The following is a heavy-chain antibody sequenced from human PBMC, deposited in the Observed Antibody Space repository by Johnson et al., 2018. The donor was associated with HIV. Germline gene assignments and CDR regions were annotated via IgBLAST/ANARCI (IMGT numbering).Heavy chain of an antibody. Sequence: QVQLVESGGGLVKPGGSLRLSCAASGFIFSDHYMSWVRQAPGKGLEWVSYISTITNTVFYAGSVKGRFTISRDNAKNSLYLQMNSLRAEDTAVYYCARVGVVGVPNAFDVSGQGTLVTVSS. CDR1: GFIFSDHY. J-gene: IGHJ3*01. CDR3: ARVGVVGVPNAFDV. CDR2: ISTITNTV. V-gene: IGHV3-11*04. D-gene: IGHD2-15*01.